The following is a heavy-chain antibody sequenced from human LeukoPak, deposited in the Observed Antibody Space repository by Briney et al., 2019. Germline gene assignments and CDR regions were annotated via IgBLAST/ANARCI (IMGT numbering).Heavy chain of an antibody. Sequence: GGSLRLSCAASGFTFSSYGMHWVRQALGKGLEWVAVIWYDGSNKYYADSVKGRFTISRDNSKNTLYLQMNSLRAEDTAVYYCARPGSSAYYFDYWGQGTLVTVSS. CDR2: IWYDGSNK. D-gene: IGHD2-15*01. J-gene: IGHJ4*02. CDR3: ARPGSSAYYFDY. V-gene: IGHV3-33*01. CDR1: GFTFSSYG.